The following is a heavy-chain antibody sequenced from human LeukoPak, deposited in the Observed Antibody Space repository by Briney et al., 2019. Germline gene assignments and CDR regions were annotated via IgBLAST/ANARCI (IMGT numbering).Heavy chain of an antibody. CDR1: GYSISSGYY. D-gene: IGHD6-13*01. J-gene: IGHJ3*02. V-gene: IGHV4-38-2*02. Sequence: KPSETLSLTCTVSGYSISSGYYWGWIRQPPGKGLEWIGSIYRSGSTYYNPSLKSRVTISVDTSKNQFSLKLSSVTAADTAVYYCARAAAGNAFDIWGQGTMVTVSS. CDR2: IYRSGST. CDR3: ARAAAGNAFDI.